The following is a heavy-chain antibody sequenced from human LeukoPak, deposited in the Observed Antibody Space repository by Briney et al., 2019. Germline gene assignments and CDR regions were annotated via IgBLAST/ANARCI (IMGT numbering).Heavy chain of an antibody. Sequence: GGSLRLSCAASGFTFSDYYMSWIRQAPGKGLEWVSYISSSGSTIYYADSVKGRFTISRDNAKNSLYLQMNSLRAGDTAVYYCAKINSGSYYGYFDYWGQGTLVTVSS. CDR3: AKINSGSYYGYFDY. D-gene: IGHD1-26*01. CDR1: GFTFSDYY. V-gene: IGHV3-11*01. CDR2: ISSSGSTI. J-gene: IGHJ4*02.